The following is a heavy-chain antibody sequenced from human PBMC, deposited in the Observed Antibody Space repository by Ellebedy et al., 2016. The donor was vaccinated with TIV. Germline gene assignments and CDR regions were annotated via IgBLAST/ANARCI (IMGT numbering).Heavy chain of an antibody. CDR1: GYTFTGYY. D-gene: IGHD6-19*01. J-gene: IGHJ6*02. CDR3: ARAFPGGWAARYYYYGMDV. Sequence: ASVKVSCKASGYTFTGYYMHWVRQAPGQGLEWMGGIIPIFGTANYAQKFQGRVTITADESTSTAYMELSSLRSEDTAVYYCARAFPGGWAARYYYYGMDVWGQGTTVTVSS. CDR2: IIPIFGTA. V-gene: IGHV1-69*13.